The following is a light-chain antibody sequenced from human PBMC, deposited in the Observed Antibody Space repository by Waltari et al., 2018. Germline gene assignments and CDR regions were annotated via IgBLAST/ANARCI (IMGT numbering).Light chain of an antibody. J-gene: IGKJ4*01. CDR1: QDISNY. V-gene: IGKV1-33*01. Sequence: DIQMTQSPSSLSASVGDRVTITCQASQDISNYLNWYQQKPGKAPKLLIYDASNLETGVPSRFSGSGSGTDFTFTISSLQPEDFATYYCQQLNSYPPTFGGGTKVEIK. CDR2: DAS. CDR3: QQLNSYPPT.